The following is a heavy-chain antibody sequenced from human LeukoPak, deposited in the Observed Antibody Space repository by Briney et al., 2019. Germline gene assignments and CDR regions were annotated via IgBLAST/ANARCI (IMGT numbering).Heavy chain of an antibody. Sequence: PGGSLRLSCAASGFTFSSYSMNWVRQAPGKGLEWVSSISSSSSYIYYADSVKGRFTISRDNAKNSLYLQMNSLRAEDTAVYYCARDESAYDSSGYYCSWGQGTLVTVSS. V-gene: IGHV3-21*01. CDR1: GFTFSSYS. D-gene: IGHD3-22*01. CDR3: ARDESAYDSSGYYCS. J-gene: IGHJ5*02. CDR2: ISSSSSYI.